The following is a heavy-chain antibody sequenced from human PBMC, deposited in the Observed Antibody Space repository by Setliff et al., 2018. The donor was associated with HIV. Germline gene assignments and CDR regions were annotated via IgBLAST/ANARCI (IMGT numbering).Heavy chain of an antibody. J-gene: IGHJ6*03. CDR3: ARTPQEVVVVAATRPYYYYYMDV. Sequence: PSETLSLTCTVSGGSISSGGYYWSWIRQHPGKGLEWIGYIYYSGSTYCNPSLKSPVTISVDTSENQFSLKLSSVTAADQAVYYCARTPQEVVVVAATRPYYYYYMDVWGKGTTVTVSS. CDR1: GGSISSGGYY. CDR2: IYYSGST. V-gene: IGHV4-31*01. D-gene: IGHD2-15*01.